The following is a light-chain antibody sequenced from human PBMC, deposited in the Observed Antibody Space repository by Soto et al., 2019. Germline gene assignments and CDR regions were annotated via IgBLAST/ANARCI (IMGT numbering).Light chain of an antibody. CDR2: DAS. CDR3: QQRKDWPPLT. V-gene: IGKV3-11*01. J-gene: IGKJ5*01. Sequence: ETVLTQSPATLSLSPGERATLSCRASQNVENYLAWYQQKPGQAPRLLVYDASNRATGIPARFSGSGVGTDFTLTISSLEPEDFAVYYCQQRKDWPPLTCGQGTRLDI. CDR1: QNVENY.